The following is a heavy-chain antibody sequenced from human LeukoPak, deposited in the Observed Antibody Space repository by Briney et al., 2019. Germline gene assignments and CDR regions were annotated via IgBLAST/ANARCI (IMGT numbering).Heavy chain of an antibody. D-gene: IGHD3-10*01. CDR3: ARDVGVWFGELNQDY. V-gene: IGHV3-7*03. Sequence: GGSLRLSCAASGCTFSRCCISWVREAPRKGLEWVANIKKDESEKYYVDSVKRRFTISRDNTKNSLYRQMNSLRAEDTAVYYCARDVGVWFGELNQDYWGEGTLVTVSS. CDR2: IKKDESEK. J-gene: IGHJ4*02. CDR1: GCTFSRCC.